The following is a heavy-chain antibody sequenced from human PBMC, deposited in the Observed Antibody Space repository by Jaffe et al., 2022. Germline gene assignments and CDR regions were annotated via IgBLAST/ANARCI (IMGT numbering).Heavy chain of an antibody. V-gene: IGHV4-34*01. J-gene: IGHJ4*02. D-gene: IGHD3-10*01. CDR3: ARGRRSGYGSGSYYFDY. CDR2: INHSGRT. CDR1: GGSFSAYY. Sequence: QVQLQQWGAGLLKPSETLSLTCAVYGGSFSAYYWSWIRQPPGKGLEWIGEINHSGRTNYNPSLKSRVTISEDTSKNQFSLKLSSVTAADTAVYYCARGRRSGYGSGSYYFDYWGQGTLVTVSS.